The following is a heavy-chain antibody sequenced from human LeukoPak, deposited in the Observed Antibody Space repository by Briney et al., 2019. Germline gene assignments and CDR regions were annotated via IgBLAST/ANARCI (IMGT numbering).Heavy chain of an antibody. CDR1: GFTFSSYA. D-gene: IGHD5-12*01. CDR2: INSDGSSI. J-gene: IGHJ4*02. Sequence: GGSLRLSCAASGFTFSSYAMSWVRQAPGKGLVWVSRINSDGSSITYADSVKGRFTISRDNAKNTLFLQMNSLRVEDTAVYYCAREGRVSGYDFDCWGQGTLVTVSS. V-gene: IGHV3-74*03. CDR3: AREGRVSGYDFDC.